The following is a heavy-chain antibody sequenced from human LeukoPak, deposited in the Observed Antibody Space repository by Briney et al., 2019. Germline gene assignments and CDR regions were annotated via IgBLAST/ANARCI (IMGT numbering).Heavy chain of an antibody. CDR2: IKQDGSER. Sequence: GGSLRLSCAASGVTFSSYWMSWVRQAPGKGLEWVANIKQDGSERYYVDSVKGRFTISRDNAKNSLYLQMNSLRAEDTAVYYCARVRRYFDYWGQGTLVTVSS. J-gene: IGHJ4*02. CDR1: GVTFSSYW. V-gene: IGHV3-7*05. CDR3: ARVRRYFDY.